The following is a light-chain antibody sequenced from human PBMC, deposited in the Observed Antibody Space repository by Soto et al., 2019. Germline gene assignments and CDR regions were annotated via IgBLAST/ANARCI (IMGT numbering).Light chain of an antibody. CDR3: SSYAATSTLV. CDR2: EVS. V-gene: IGLV2-14*01. CDR1: SSDIGTYNF. J-gene: IGLJ3*02. Sequence: QSALTQPASVSGSPGQSITMSCTGSSSDIGTYNFVSWYQQHASKAPRLILYEVSNRPSGVSSRFSGSKSGNSASLTISGLQPEDEAHYFCSSYAATSTLVFGGGTKLTVL.